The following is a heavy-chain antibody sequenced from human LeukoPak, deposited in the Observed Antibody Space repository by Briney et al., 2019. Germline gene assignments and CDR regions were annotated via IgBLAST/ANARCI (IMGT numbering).Heavy chain of an antibody. Sequence: SGXXLTELSMHGVRQAPGKGGXXMGGFDPEDGETIYAQKFQGRVTMTEDTSTDTAYMELSSLRSEDTAVYYCATDMVADSYGFDYWGQGTLVTVSS. J-gene: IGHJ4*02. CDR2: FDPEDGET. D-gene: IGHD5-18*01. V-gene: IGHV1-24*01. CDR3: ATDMVADSYGFDY. CDR1: GXXLTELS.